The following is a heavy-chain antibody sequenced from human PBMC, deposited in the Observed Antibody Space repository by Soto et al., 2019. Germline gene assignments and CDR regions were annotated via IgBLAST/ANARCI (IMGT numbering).Heavy chain of an antibody. CDR3: ARVLGYAFDY. CDR1: GGSISSYY. Sequence: QVQLQESGPGLVKPSETLSLTCTVSGGSISSYYWSWIRQPPGKGLEWIGFIYYSGSTNYNPSLKSRVTISVDTSKNQFSLKLCSVTAADTAVYYCARVLGYAFDYWGQGTLVTVSS. V-gene: IGHV4-59*01. J-gene: IGHJ4*02. CDR2: IYYSGST. D-gene: IGHD3-16*01.